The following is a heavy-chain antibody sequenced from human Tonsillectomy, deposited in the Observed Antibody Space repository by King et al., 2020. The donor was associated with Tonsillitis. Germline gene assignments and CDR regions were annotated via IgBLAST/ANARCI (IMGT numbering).Heavy chain of an antibody. Sequence: VQLVESGGGVVQPGRSLRLSCAASGFTFRSYGMHWVRQAPGKGLEWVALISYDGSNTYYAHSVKGRITISRDNSKNTLYLQMNSLRPEDTAVYYCAKELGPQGRYIAGPFGYWGQGTLVTVSS. D-gene: IGHD3-9*01. CDR1: GFTFRSYG. V-gene: IGHV3-30*18. J-gene: IGHJ4*02. CDR3: AKELGPQGRYIAGPFGY. CDR2: ISYDGSNT.